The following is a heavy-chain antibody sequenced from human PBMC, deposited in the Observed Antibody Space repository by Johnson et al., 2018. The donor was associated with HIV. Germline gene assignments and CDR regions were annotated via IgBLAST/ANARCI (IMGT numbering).Heavy chain of an antibody. J-gene: IGHJ3*02. CDR2: INWNGGST. Sequence: VQLVESGGGVVRPGGSLRLSCEVSGFTFDEYGMSWVRQAPGKGLEWVSGINWNGGSTGYADSVKGRLTISRDNARNFLYLQMNSVRAEDTALYFCARVLNARPQWALDIWGQGTMVTVSS. V-gene: IGHV3-20*04. CDR3: ARVLNARPQWALDI. D-gene: IGHD5-24*01. CDR1: GFTFDEYG.